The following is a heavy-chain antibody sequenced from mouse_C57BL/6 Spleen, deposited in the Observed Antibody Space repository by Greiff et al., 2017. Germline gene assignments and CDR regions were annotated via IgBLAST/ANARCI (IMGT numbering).Heavy chain of an antibody. CDR2: IYPGDGDT. CDR1: GYAFSSSW. D-gene: IGHD2-5*01. Sequence: VKLMESGPELVKPGASVKISCKASGYAFSSSWMNWVKQRPGKGLEWIGRIYPGDGDTNYNGKFKGKATLTADKSSSTAYMQLSSLTSEDSAVYFCARSGHSNLDYWGQGTTLTVSS. CDR3: ARSGHSNLDY. J-gene: IGHJ2*01. V-gene: IGHV1-82*01.